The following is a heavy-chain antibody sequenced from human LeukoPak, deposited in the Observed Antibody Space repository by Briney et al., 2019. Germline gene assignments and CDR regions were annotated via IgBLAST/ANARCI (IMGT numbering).Heavy chain of an antibody. CDR1: GGSISTSSYY. V-gene: IGHV4-39*01. Sequence: SETLSLTCTVSGGSISTSSYYWGWIRQPPGKGLQWIGSIYYNGSTYYNPSLKSRVIISIDTSKNQFSLKLSSVTAADTAVFYCARHKMVRGIGYYYYMDVWGKGTTVTISS. D-gene: IGHD3-10*01. J-gene: IGHJ6*03. CDR3: ARHKMVRGIGYYYYMDV. CDR2: IYYNGST.